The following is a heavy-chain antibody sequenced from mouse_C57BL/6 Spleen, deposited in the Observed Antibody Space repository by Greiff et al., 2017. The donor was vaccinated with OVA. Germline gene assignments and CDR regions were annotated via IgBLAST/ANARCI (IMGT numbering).Heavy chain of an antibody. CDR1: GYTFTDYE. Sequence: QVQLKQSGAELVRPGASVTLSCKASGYTFTDYEMHWVKQTPVHGLEWIGAIDPETGGTAYNQKFKGKAILTADKSSSTAYMELRSLTSEDSAVYYCTRGRYSNWNFDVWGTGTTVTVSS. D-gene: IGHD2-5*01. CDR3: TRGRYSNWNFDV. J-gene: IGHJ1*03. CDR2: IDPETGGT. V-gene: IGHV1-15*01.